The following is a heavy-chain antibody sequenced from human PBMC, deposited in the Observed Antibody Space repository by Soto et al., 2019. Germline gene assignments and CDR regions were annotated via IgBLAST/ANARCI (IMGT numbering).Heavy chain of an antibody. Sequence: SETLSLTCTVSGDSIGVYYWSWLRQAPGKGLEWLGYIYYSGSSNYNPSLDSRVTMSVDKSKNQLSLKLSSVTAADTAMYYCARRGMVRGVYHFFFDYWGPGSLVT. J-gene: IGHJ4*02. CDR1: GDSIGVYY. CDR2: IYYSGSS. D-gene: IGHD3-10*01. CDR3: ARRGMVRGVYHFFFDY. V-gene: IGHV4-59*08.